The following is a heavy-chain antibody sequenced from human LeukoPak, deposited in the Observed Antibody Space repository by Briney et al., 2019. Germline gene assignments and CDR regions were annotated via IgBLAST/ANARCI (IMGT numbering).Heavy chain of an antibody. CDR2: INTDGSST. CDR1: GFTFSSYW. D-gene: IGHD1-26*01. Sequence: GGSLRLSCAASGFTFSSYWMHWVRQAPGKGLVWVSRINTDGSSTSYADSVKGRFTISRDNAKNTLYLQMNSLRAEDTAVYYCARWALGDAFDIWGQGTMVTVSS. CDR3: ARWALGDAFDI. V-gene: IGHV3-74*01. J-gene: IGHJ3*02.